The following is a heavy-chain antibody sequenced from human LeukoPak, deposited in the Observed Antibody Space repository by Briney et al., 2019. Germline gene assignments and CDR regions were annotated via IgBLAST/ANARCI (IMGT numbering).Heavy chain of an antibody. Sequence: PGRSLRLSCAASGFTFSSYAMHWVRQAPGKGLEWVAVISYDGSNKYYADSVKGRFTISRDNSKNTLYLQMNSLRAEDTAVYYCAREGIDYGDYRGMDVWGQGTTVTVSS. CDR3: AREGIDYGDYRGMDV. D-gene: IGHD4-17*01. J-gene: IGHJ6*02. V-gene: IGHV3-30-3*01. CDR1: GFTFSSYA. CDR2: ISYDGSNK.